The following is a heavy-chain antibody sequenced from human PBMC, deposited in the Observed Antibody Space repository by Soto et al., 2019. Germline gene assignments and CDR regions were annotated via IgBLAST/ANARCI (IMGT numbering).Heavy chain of an antibody. CDR1: GYTFTGYY. Sequence: GASVKVSCKASGYTFTGYYMHWVRQAPGQGLEWMGWINPNSGGTNYAQKFRGWVTMTRDTSISTAYMELSRLRSDDTAVYYCARDLRIPHGFGDRLGYYYYGMDFWGQGTTVTVSS. CDR2: INPNSGGT. J-gene: IGHJ6*02. D-gene: IGHD3-10*01. CDR3: ARDLRIPHGFGDRLGYYYYGMDF. V-gene: IGHV1-2*04.